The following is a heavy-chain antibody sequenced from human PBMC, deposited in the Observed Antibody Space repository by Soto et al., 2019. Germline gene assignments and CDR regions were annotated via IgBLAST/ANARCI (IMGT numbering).Heavy chain of an antibody. Sequence: GGSLRLSCAASGFTFSSFGMNWVRQAPGKGLEWVSLISDSGGSTYHADSVKGRFTISRDNSKNTLYLQMNSLRAEDTAVYYCAKAATITTLYNFDFWGQGTLVTVSS. J-gene: IGHJ4*02. V-gene: IGHV3-23*01. D-gene: IGHD4-4*01. CDR1: GFTFSSFG. CDR2: ISDSGGST. CDR3: AKAATITTLYNFDF.